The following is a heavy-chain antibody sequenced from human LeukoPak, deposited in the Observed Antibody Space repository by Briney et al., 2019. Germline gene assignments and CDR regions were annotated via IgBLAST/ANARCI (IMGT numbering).Heavy chain of an antibody. D-gene: IGHD6-13*01. CDR1: GYTFTGYY. CDR2: INPNSGGT. V-gene: IGHV1-2*02. J-gene: IGHJ4*02. Sequence: ASVTVSCKASGYTFTGYYMHWVRQAPGQGLEWMGWINPNSGGTNYAQKFQGRVTMTRDTSISTAYMELSRLRSDDTAVYYCARLSGIAAAVGYWGQGTLVTVSS. CDR3: ARLSGIAAAVGY.